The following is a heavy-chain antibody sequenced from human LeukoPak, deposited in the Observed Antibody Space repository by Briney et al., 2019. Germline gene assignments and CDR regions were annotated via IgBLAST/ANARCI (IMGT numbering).Heavy chain of an antibody. CDR3: ASIFGVS. CDR1: GGSFSGYY. J-gene: IGHJ5*02. CDR2: INHSGST. D-gene: IGHD3-3*01. V-gene: IGHV4-34*01. Sequence: SETLSLTCAVYGGSFSGYYWSWIRQPPGKGLEWIGEINHSGSTNYNPSLKSRVTISVDTSKNQFSLKLSSVTAADTAVYYCASIFGVSWGQGTLVTVSS.